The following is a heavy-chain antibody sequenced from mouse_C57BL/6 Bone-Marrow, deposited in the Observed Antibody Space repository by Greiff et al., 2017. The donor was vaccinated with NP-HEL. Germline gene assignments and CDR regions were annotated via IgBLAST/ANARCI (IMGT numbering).Heavy chain of an antibody. Sequence: DVQLVESGPGLVKPSQSLSLTCSVTGYSITSGYYWNWIRQFPGNKLEWMGYISYDGSNNYNPSLKNRISITRDTSKNQFFLKLNSVTTEDTATYYCARAIYYDYDGPYFDVWGTGTTVTVSS. D-gene: IGHD2-4*01. CDR1: GYSITSGYY. J-gene: IGHJ1*03. CDR2: ISYDGSN. V-gene: IGHV3-6*01. CDR3: ARAIYYDYDGPYFDV.